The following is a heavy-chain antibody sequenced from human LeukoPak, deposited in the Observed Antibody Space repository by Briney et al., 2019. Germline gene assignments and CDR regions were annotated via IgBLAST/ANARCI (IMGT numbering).Heavy chain of an antibody. CDR3: AREGYSYGNYYYGMDV. Sequence: SETLSLTCTVSGGSISSGDYYWSWIRQPPGKGLEWIGYIYYSGSTYYNPSLKSRVTISVDTSKNQFSLKLSSVTAADTAVYYCAREGYSYGNYYYGMDVWGQGTAVTVSS. V-gene: IGHV4-30-4*01. J-gene: IGHJ6*02. CDR1: GGSISSGDYY. CDR2: IYYSGST. D-gene: IGHD5-18*01.